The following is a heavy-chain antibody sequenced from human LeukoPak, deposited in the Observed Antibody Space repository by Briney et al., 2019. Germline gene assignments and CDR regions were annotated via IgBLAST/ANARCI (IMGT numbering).Heavy chain of an antibody. Sequence: PGGSLRLSCAASGFTFSSYSMNWVRQAPGKGLEWVSYISSSSSTIYYADSVKGRFTITRDNSKNTLYLQMNSLRAEDTAVYYCARGGCSGGSYYFDYWGQGTLVTVSS. CDR1: GFTFSSYS. CDR3: ARGGCSGGSYYFDY. D-gene: IGHD2-15*01. J-gene: IGHJ4*02. CDR2: ISSSSSTI. V-gene: IGHV3-48*01.